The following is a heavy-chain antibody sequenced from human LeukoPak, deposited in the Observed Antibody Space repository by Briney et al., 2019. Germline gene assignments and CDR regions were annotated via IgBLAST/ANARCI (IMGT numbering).Heavy chain of an antibody. CDR2: ISCDGSNK. CDR3: ARELPYYYGSLDP. J-gene: IGHJ5*02. D-gene: IGHD3-10*01. CDR1: GFTFSSYG. V-gene: IGHV3-30*03. Sequence: PGGSLRLSCAASGFTFSSYGMHWVRQAPGKGLEWVAVISCDGSNKYYADSVKGRFTISRDNSKNTLYLQMNSLRAEDTAVYYCARELPYYYGSLDPWGQGTLVTVSS.